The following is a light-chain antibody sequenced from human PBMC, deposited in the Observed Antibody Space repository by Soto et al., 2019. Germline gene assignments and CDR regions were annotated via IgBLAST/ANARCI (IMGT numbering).Light chain of an antibody. J-gene: IGKJ5*01. CDR3: QQWIT. CDR2: GAS. V-gene: IGKV3-20*01. CDR1: QSVRSNY. Sequence: EIVLTQSPGTLSLSPGERATLSCRASQSVRSNYLAWYQQKPVQAPRLLIYGASSRATGIPDRFSGSGSGTDFTLTISRLEPEDFAVYYCQQWITFGQGTRLEIK.